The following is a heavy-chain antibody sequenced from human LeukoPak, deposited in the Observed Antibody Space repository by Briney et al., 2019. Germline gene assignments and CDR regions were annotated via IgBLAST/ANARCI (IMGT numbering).Heavy chain of an antibody. CDR2: IYTSGST. Sequence: PSETLSLTCTVSGGSISSYYWSWIRQPAGKGLEWIGRIYTSGSTNYNPSLKSRVTISVDKSKNQFSLKLSSVTAADTAVYYCAQKAPFSPAYSQQWGQGTLVTVSS. D-gene: IGHD2/OR15-2a*01. V-gene: IGHV4-4*07. CDR1: GGSISSYY. CDR3: AQKAPFSPAYSQQ. J-gene: IGHJ1*01.